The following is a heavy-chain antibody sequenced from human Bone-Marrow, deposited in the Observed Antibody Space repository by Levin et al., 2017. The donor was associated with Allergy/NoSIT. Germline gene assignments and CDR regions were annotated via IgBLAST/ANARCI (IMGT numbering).Heavy chain of an antibody. J-gene: IGHJ2*01. Sequence: SETLSLTCTVSGGSVSSGSYYWSWIRQPPGKGLEWIGYIYYSGSSNYNPSLKSRVTISVDTSKNQFSLKLSSVTAADTAVYYCARVPSSSYYVGWYVDLWGRGTLVTVSS. D-gene: IGHD6-13*01. CDR3: ARVPSSSYYVGWYVDL. CDR1: GGSVSSGSYY. CDR2: IYYSGSS. V-gene: IGHV4-61*01.